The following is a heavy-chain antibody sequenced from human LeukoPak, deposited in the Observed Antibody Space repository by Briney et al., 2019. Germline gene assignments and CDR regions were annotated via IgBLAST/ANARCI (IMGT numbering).Heavy chain of an antibody. CDR2: IGYDGSEI. CDR1: GFTFSTYG. J-gene: IGHJ4*02. V-gene: IGHV3-30*02. Sequence: GGSLRLXCATSGFTFSTYGMHWVRQAPGKGLEWVAFIGYDGSEIHYADSVKGRFTISRDNSKNTVHLQMGGLRGEDTAVYYCAKRGKDSPGYYNYFDSWGQGTLVTVSS. CDR3: AKRGKDSPGYYNYFDS. D-gene: IGHD3-22*01.